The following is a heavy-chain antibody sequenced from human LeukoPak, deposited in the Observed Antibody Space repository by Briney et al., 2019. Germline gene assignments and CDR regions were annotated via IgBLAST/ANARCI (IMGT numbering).Heavy chain of an antibody. CDR2: INPNSGGT. Sequence: ASVKVSCKASGYTFTGYYMHWVRQAPGQGLEWMGWINPNSGGTNYAQKFQGRVTMTRDTSISTAYMELSRLRSDDTAVYYCARAKYYDFWSGYYEQGFDAFDIWGQGTMGTVSS. CDR3: ARAKYYDFWSGYYEQGFDAFDI. J-gene: IGHJ3*02. CDR1: GYTFTGYY. V-gene: IGHV1-2*02. D-gene: IGHD3-3*01.